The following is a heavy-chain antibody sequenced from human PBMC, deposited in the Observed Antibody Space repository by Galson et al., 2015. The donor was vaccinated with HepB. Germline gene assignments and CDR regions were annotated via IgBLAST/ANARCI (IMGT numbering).Heavy chain of an antibody. V-gene: IGHV3-23*01. J-gene: IGHJ4*02. CDR1: GFTFSSYA. D-gene: IGHD6-19*01. CDR3: AKVSIPSARPLIAVAVGGFDY. CDR2: ISGSGGST. Sequence: SLRLSCAASGFTFSSYAMSWVRQAPGKGLEWVSAISGSGGSTYYADSVKGRFTISRDNSKNTLYLQMNSLRAEDTAVYYCAKVSIPSARPLIAVAVGGFDYWGQGTLVTVSS.